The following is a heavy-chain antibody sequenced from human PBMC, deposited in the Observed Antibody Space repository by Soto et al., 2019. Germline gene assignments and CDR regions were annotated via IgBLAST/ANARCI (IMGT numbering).Heavy chain of an antibody. V-gene: IGHV1-69*02. Sequence: SVKVSCKASGGTFSSYTISWVRQAPGQGLEWMGRIIPILGIANYAQKFQGRVTITADKSTSTAYMELSSLRSEDTAVYYCASHIRGYSYGFFDYWGQGTLVTVSS. CDR2: IIPILGIA. CDR3: ASHIRGYSYGFFDY. D-gene: IGHD5-18*01. CDR1: GGTFSSYT. J-gene: IGHJ4*02.